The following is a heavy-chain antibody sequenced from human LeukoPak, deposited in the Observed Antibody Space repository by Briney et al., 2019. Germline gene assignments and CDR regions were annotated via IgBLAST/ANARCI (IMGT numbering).Heavy chain of an antibody. V-gene: IGHV1-2*02. J-gene: IGHJ5*01. CDR3: ARASGSYWWFDS. D-gene: IGHD1-26*01. CDR2: VNPNSGDT. Sequence: ASVSVSCKVSGYTLTELSMHWVRQAPGKGIEWMGCVNPNSGDTNYAQKFQGSVTITRDTAISRVYMELSRLRSDDTAVYYCARASGSYWWFDSWGQGTLVTVSS. CDR1: GYTLTELS.